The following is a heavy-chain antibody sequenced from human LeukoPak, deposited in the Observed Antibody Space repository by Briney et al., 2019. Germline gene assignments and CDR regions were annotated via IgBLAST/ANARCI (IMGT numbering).Heavy chain of an antibody. CDR2: INPRTGDT. D-gene: IGHD3-22*01. V-gene: IGHV1-2*02. CDR3: ARDLRMMYYYDSSGYYRGAFDI. J-gene: IGHJ3*02. CDR1: GYTFTGYY. Sequence: ASVKVSCKASGYTFTGYYMHWVRQAPGQGLEWMGWINPRTGDTNYAQKLRDRVTMTRDTSISTAYMELSGLRSDDAAVYYCARDLRMMYYYDSSGYYRGAFDIWGQGTMVTVSS.